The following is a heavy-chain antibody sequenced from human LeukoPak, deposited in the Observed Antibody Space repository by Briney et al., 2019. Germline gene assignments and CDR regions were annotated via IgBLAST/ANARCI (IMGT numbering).Heavy chain of an antibody. J-gene: IGHJ3*02. CDR1: GGSISSSSYY. CDR3: AREASLVQHAFDI. CDR2: IYYSGST. D-gene: IGHD6-6*01. V-gene: IGHV4-39*06. Sequence: SETLSLTCTVSGGSISSSSYYWGWIRQPPGKGLEWIGSIYYSGSTYYNPSLKSRVTISVDTSNNQFPLKLSSVTAAHTAVYYCAREASLVQHAFDIWGQGTMATVSS.